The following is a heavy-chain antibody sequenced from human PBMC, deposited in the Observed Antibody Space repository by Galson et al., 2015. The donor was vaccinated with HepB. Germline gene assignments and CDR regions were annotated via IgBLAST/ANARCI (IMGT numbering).Heavy chain of an antibody. CDR3: AADAPASDSGRGYYGPNGFDI. CDR2: IVLGSGIV. D-gene: IGHD3-3*01. J-gene: IGHJ3*02. Sequence: SVKVSCKASAFSFTSSALQWVRQARGQRLEWIGWIVLGSGIVTYAQKLQERVTFTTDMSTSTAYMELTSLRSEDTAVYYCAADAPASDSGRGYYGPNGFDIWGQGTTVTVSS. V-gene: IGHV1-58*01. CDR1: AFSFTSSA.